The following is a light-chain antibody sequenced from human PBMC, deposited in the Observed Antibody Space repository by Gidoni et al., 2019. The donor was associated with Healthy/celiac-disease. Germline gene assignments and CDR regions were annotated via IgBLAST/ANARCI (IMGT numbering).Light chain of an antibody. CDR1: QSVLYSSNNKNY. CDR3: QQYYSTPRT. Sequence: DIVMTQSPDSLAVSLGERATINCKSSQSVLYSSNNKNYLAWYQQKPGQTPTLRIYWASTRESGVPDRFSGSGSGTDFTLTISSLQAEDVAVYYCQQYYSTPRTFGQGTKVEIK. CDR2: WAS. V-gene: IGKV4-1*01. J-gene: IGKJ1*01.